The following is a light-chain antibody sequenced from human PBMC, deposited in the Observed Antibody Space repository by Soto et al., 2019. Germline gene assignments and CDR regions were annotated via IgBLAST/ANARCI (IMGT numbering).Light chain of an antibody. CDR1: HTFSSY. J-gene: IGKJ3*01. CDR2: DAS. V-gene: IGKV1-9*01. Sequence: DIQLTHSQSFLPESVGARVTITCRAIHTFSSYLVWYQQKPGKAPKVLITDASTLQSGVPSSFSGSGFGTEFTLTIRGLQPEDVATYYCQQLNNFVTFGPGTKVNI. CDR3: QQLNNFVT.